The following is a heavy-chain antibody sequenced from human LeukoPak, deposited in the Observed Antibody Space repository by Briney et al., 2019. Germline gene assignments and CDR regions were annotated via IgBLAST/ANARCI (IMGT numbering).Heavy chain of an antibody. CDR1: GFTFSSYT. Sequence: GGSLRLSCPASGFTFSSYTMNWVGKPQGKGLELVSSISSSSSYIYYADSVKGRITISRDNAKNSLYLQMNSLRAEDTAVYYCARGDMVMRLGIWGQGTMVTVSS. CDR2: ISSSSSYI. V-gene: IGHV3-21*01. CDR3: ARGDMVMRLGI. J-gene: IGHJ3*02. D-gene: IGHD5-18*01.